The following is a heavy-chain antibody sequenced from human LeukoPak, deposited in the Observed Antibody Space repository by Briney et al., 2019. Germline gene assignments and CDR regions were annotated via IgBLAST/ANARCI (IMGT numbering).Heavy chain of an antibody. Sequence: KSSETLSLTCTVSGGSIDSYYWSWTRQPPGKGLEWIGYIYYTGSTEYHPSLKSRVTISLDTSKNQFSLKLTSVTAADTAVYYCARVYQSAEYYFDYWGQGNLVSVSS. D-gene: IGHD2-2*01. V-gene: IGHV4-59*01. CDR1: GGSIDSYY. CDR3: ARVYQSAEYYFDY. CDR2: IYYTGST. J-gene: IGHJ4*02.